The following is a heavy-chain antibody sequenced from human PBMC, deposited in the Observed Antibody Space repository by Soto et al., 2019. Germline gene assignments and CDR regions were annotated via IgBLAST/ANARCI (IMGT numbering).Heavy chain of an antibody. D-gene: IGHD5-18*01. CDR3: ARLFLDGGYSYYFDY. J-gene: IGHJ4*02. CDR1: GFTFSSYA. V-gene: IGHV3-30-3*01. CDR2: ISYDGSNK. Sequence: GGSLRLSCAASGFTFSSYAMHWVRQAPGKGLEWVAVISYDGSNKYYADSVKGRFTISRDNSKNTLYLQMNSLRAEGTAVYYCARLFLDGGYSYYFDYWGQGTLVTVSS.